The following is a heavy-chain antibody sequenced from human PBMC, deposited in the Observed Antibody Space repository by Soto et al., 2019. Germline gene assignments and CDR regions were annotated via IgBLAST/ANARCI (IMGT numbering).Heavy chain of an antibody. Sequence: PSETLSLTCTVSGGSISSSSYYWAWIRQPPGKGLEWIGSIYYSGSTYYNPSLKSRVTISVDRSKNQFSLTLRSVTAADTAVFFCARYSPELWFGELSWFDPGGQGTLVTVSS. J-gene: IGHJ5*02. V-gene: IGHV4-39*01. D-gene: IGHD3-10*01. CDR1: GGSISSSSYY. CDR3: ARYSPELWFGELSWFDP. CDR2: IYYSGST.